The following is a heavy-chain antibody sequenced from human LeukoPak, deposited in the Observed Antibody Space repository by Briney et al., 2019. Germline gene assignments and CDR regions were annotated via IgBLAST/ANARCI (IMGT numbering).Heavy chain of an antibody. Sequence: ASVKVSCKASGDTFSSYAISWVRQAPGQGLEWMGGIIPIFGTANYAQKFQGRVTITADESTSTAYMELSSLRSEDTAVYYCATPAGYESYFDYWGQGTLVTVSS. J-gene: IGHJ4*02. V-gene: IGHV1-69*13. CDR1: GDTFSSYA. D-gene: IGHD1-1*01. CDR2: IIPIFGTA. CDR3: ATPAGYESYFDY.